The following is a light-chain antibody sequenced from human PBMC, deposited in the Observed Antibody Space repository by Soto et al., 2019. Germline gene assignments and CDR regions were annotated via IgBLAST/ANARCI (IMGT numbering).Light chain of an antibody. J-gene: IGLJ2*01. V-gene: IGLV2-8*01. CDR1: SSDVGGYNY. CDR3: SSYAGSNNLL. Sequence: QSALTQPPSASGSPGQSVTISCTGTSSDVGGYNYVSWYKQHPGKAPKLMIYEVSKRPSGVPDRFSGSQSGNTASLTVSGLQAEDEADYYCSSYAGSNNLLFGGGTKLTVL. CDR2: EVS.